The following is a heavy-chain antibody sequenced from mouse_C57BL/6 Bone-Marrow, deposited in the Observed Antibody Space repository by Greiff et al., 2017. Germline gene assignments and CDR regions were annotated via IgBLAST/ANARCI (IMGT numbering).Heavy chain of an antibody. CDR1: GYTFTSYT. J-gene: IGHJ1*03. CDR3: ARPLYYGSSYGYFDV. V-gene: IGHV1-4*01. CDR2: INPSSGYT. Sequence: QVQLKQSGAELARPGASVKMSCKASGYTFTSYTMHWVKQRPGQGLEWIGYINPSSGYTKYNQKFKDKATLTADKSASTAYMQLSSLTSEDSAVYYCARPLYYGSSYGYFDVWGTGTTVTVSS. D-gene: IGHD1-1*01.